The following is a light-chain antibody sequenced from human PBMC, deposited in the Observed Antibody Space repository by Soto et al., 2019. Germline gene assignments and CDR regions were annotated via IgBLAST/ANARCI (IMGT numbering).Light chain of an antibody. Sequence: EIVMTQSPATLSVSPGEKATHSCRASQSVSSNLAWYQQKPGQAPRLLIYGASTRATGIPARFSGSGSGTEFTLTINSLQSEDFAVYYCQQYNNWPPKTFGQGTRLEIK. CDR1: QSVSSN. J-gene: IGKJ5*01. CDR3: QQYNNWPPKT. CDR2: GAS. V-gene: IGKV3-15*01.